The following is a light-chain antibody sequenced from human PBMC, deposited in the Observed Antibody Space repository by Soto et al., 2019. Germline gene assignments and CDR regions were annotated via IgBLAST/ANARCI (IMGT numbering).Light chain of an antibody. J-gene: IGLJ1*01. CDR2: EVS. CDR1: SSDVGGSHY. V-gene: IGLV2-14*01. Sequence: QSVLTQPASVSGSPGQSITISCTGTSSDVGGSHYVSWYQHHPGKAPKLMIYEVSNRPSGVSNRFSGSKSGNTASLTISGLQAEDQADYYCCSYSSSSTSLYVFGTGTKVTVL. CDR3: CSYSSSSTSLYV.